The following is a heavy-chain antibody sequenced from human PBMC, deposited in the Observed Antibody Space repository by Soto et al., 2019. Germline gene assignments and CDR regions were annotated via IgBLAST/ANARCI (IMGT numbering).Heavy chain of an antibody. CDR1: GFTFSSYA. Sequence: GGSLRLSCAASGFTFSSYAMHWVRQAPGKGLEWVAVISYDGSKKYYADSVKGRFTISRDNSKNTLYLQMNSLRAEDTAVYYCAREGVPPKDYYGSGSYSYYGMDVWGQGTTVTVSS. V-gene: IGHV3-30-3*01. CDR2: ISYDGSKK. CDR3: AREGVPPKDYYGSGSYSYYGMDV. J-gene: IGHJ6*02. D-gene: IGHD3-10*01.